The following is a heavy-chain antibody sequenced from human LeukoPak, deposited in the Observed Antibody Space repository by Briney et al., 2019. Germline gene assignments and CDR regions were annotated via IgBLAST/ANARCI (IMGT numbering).Heavy chain of an antibody. Sequence: PGGSLRLSCAASGFTVSSNFMSWVRQAPGKGLEWVSVIYSGGSTYYADSVKGRFTISRDNSKNTLYLQMNSLRAEDTAVYYCARVRGRSDYYHSTGYPEGWGQGTLVTVSS. V-gene: IGHV3-66*01. D-gene: IGHD3-22*01. J-gene: IGHJ4*02. CDR2: IYSGGST. CDR1: GFTVSSNF. CDR3: ARVRGRSDYYHSTGYPEG.